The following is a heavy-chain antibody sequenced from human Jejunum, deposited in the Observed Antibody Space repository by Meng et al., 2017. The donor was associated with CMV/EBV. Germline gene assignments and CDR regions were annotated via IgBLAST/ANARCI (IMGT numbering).Heavy chain of an antibody. J-gene: IGHJ4*02. Sequence: ASGFPFSDYNLSWIRLAPGKGLEWVAYISYNGGRTYDADSVKGRFTISRDNSKNTVYLQMNSLRADDTAVYYCAREGTLSFSLDSWGQGTRVTVSS. V-gene: IGHV3-30*03. CDR2: ISYNGGRT. CDR1: GFPFSDYN. D-gene: IGHD3-10*01. CDR3: AREGTLSFSLDS.